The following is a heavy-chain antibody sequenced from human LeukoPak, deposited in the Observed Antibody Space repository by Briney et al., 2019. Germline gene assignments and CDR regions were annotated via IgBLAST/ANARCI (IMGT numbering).Heavy chain of an antibody. CDR3: AREAIAAAGTNWFDP. CDR1: GFTLSSYG. V-gene: IGHV3-23*01. D-gene: IGHD6-13*01. CDR2: ISGSGGST. J-gene: IGHJ5*02. Sequence: PGGTLRLSCAASGFTLSSYGMSWVRQAPGKGLEWVSAISGSGGSTYYADSVKGRFTISRDNSKNTLYLQMNSLRAEDTAVYYCAREAIAAAGTNWFDPWGQGTLVTVSS.